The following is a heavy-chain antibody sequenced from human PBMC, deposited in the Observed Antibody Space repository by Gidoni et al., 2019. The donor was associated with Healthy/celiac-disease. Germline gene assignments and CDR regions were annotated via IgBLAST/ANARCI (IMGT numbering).Heavy chain of an antibody. CDR3: AKTGPSWKYCTNGVCYLDY. V-gene: IGHV3-23*01. D-gene: IGHD2-8*01. CDR2: ISGSGGST. J-gene: IGHJ4*02. Sequence: GKGLEWVSAISGSGGSTYYADSVKGRFTISRDNSKNTLYLQMNSLRAEDTAVYYCAKTGPSWKYCTNGVCYLDYWGQGTLVTVSS.